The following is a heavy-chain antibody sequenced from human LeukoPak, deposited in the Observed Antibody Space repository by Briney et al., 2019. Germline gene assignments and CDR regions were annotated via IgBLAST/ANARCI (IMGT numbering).Heavy chain of an antibody. CDR2: ISGSGGST. CDR1: GFTFSSYG. Sequence: GGSLRLSCAAPGFTFSSYGMSWVRQAPGKGLEWVSGISGSGGSTDYADSVKGRFTISRDNSKNTLYLQMNSLRAEDTAVYYCAKDRVASPYYFDYWGQGTLVTVSS. V-gene: IGHV3-23*01. D-gene: IGHD5-24*01. J-gene: IGHJ4*02. CDR3: AKDRVASPYYFDY.